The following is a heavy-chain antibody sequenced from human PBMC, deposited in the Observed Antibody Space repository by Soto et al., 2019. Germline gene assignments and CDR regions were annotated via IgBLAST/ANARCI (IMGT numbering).Heavy chain of an antibody. D-gene: IGHD2-2*01. CDR2: TYYRSKWYN. CDR1: GDSVSGNSAA. V-gene: IGHV6-1*01. J-gene: IGHJ6*02. Sequence: SQTLSLTCAISGDSVSGNSAAWNWIRQSPSRGLEWLGRTYYRSKWYNDYAVSVKSRITINPDTSKNQFSLQLNSVTPEDTAVYYCARVRDIVVVPAAIWAYYYYGMDVWGQGTTVTVSS. CDR3: ARVRDIVVVPAAIWAYYYYGMDV.